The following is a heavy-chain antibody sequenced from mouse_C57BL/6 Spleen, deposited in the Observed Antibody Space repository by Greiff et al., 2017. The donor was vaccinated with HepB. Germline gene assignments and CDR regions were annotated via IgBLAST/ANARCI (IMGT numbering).Heavy chain of an antibody. Sequence: VKLVESGPGLVQPSQSLSITCTVSGFSLTSYGVHWVRQSPGKGLEWLGVIWSGGSTDYNAAFISRLSISKDNSKSQVFFKMNSLQADDTAIYYCARGDYYGYYFDYWGQGTTLTVSS. CDR2: IWSGGST. J-gene: IGHJ2*01. CDR1: GFSLTSYG. CDR3: ARGDYYGYYFDY. V-gene: IGHV2-2*01. D-gene: IGHD1-1*01.